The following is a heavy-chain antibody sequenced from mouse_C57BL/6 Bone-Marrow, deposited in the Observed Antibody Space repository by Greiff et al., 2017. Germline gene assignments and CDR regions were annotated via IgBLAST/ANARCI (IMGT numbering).Heavy chain of an antibody. Sequence: QVQLQQSGAELVRPGASVKLSCKASGYTFTDYYINWVKQRPGQGLEWIARIYPGSGNTYYNEKFKGKATLTAEKSSSTAYMQLRSLTSEDSAVYFYARGGYGNSYWYFDVWGTGTAVTVSS. CDR3: ARGGYGNSYWYFDV. V-gene: IGHV1-76*01. CDR1: GYTFTDYY. J-gene: IGHJ1*03. CDR2: IYPGSGNT. D-gene: IGHD1-1*01.